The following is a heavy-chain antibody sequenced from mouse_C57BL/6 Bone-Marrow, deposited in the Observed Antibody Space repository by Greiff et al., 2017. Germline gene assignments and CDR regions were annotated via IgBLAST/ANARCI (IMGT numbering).Heavy chain of an antibody. CDR3: GYYKYFDV. J-gene: IGHJ1*03. D-gene: IGHD2-3*01. Sequence: SGPELVKPGASVKIPCKASGYTFTDYNMDWVKQSHGKSLEWIGDINPNNGGTIYNQKFKGKATLTVDKSSSTAYMELRSLTSEDTAVYYDGYYKYFDVWGTGTTVTVSS. CDR1: GYTFTDYN. CDR2: INPNNGGT. V-gene: IGHV1-18*01.